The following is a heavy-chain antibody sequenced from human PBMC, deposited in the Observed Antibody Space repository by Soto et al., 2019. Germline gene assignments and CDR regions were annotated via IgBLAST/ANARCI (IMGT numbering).Heavy chain of an antibody. CDR2: TYHGGST. CDR3: ARVGPWVPYYYDSSPYTFENWFDP. J-gene: IGHJ5*02. V-gene: IGHV4-38-2*01. Sequence: PSETLSLTCAVSGYSISSGYYWGWLRQPPGKGLEWIGSTYHGGSTYYNPSLNSRVTLSIDMTNNHGSLILNSVTAADTAVYYCARVGPWVPYYYDSSPYTFENWFDPWSQGTLVTVSS. CDR1: GYSISSGYY. D-gene: IGHD3-22*01.